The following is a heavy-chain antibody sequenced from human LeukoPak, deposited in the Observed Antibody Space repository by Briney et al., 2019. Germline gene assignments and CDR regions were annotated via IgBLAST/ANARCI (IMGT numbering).Heavy chain of an antibody. V-gene: IGHV4-34*01. CDR1: GGSFSGYY. J-gene: IGHJ5*02. CDR2: INHSGST. D-gene: IGHD2-2*01. CDR3: ARGYCSSTSCYINWFGP. Sequence: SETLSLTCAVYGGSFSGYYWSWIRQPPGKGLEWIGEINHSGSTNYNPSLKSRVTISVDTSKNQFSLKLSSVTAADTAVYYCARGYCSSTSCYINWFGPWGQGTLVTVSS.